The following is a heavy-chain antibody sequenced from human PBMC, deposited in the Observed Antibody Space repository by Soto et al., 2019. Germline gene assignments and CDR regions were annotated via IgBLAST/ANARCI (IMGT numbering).Heavy chain of an antibody. J-gene: IGHJ4*02. CDR1: GFIFTRYS. CDR2: ISSTTNYI. Sequence: VGSLRLSCAASGFIFTRYSMNWVRQAPGKGLEWVSSISSTTNYIYYGDSMKGRFTISRDNAKNSLYLEMDSLRAEDTAVYYCARESEDLTSNFDYWGQGTLVTVSS. CDR3: ARESEDLTSNFDY. V-gene: IGHV3-21*06.